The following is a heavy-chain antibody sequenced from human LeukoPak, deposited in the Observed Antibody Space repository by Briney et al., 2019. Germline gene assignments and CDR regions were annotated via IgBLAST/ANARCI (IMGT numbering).Heavy chain of an antibody. CDR2: ISGSGGST. Sequence: GGSLRLSCAASGFTFSSYAMSWVRQAPGKGLEWVSAISGSGGSTYYADSVKGRFTISRDNSKNTLYLQMNSLRAEDTAVYYCAKVQAVAGTVPIDYWGQGTLVTVSS. CDR1: GFTFSSYA. V-gene: IGHV3-23*01. J-gene: IGHJ4*02. D-gene: IGHD6-19*01. CDR3: AKVQAVAGTVPIDY.